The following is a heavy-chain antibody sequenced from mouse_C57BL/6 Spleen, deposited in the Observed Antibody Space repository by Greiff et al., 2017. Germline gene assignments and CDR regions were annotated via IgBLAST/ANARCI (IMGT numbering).Heavy chain of an antibody. D-gene: IGHD3-3*01. J-gene: IGHJ1*03. CDR1: GFSLTSYG. CDR3: AKGGTWYFDV. V-gene: IGHV2-2*01. CDR2: IWSGGST. Sequence: VKLKESGPGLVQPSQSLSITCTVSGFSLTSYGVHWVRQSPGKGLEWLGVIWSGGSTDYNAAFISRLSISKDNSKSQVFFKMNSLQADDTAIYYCAKGGTWYFDVWGTGTTVTVSS.